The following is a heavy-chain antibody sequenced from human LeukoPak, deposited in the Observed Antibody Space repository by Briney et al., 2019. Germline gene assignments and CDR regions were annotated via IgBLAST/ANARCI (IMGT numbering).Heavy chain of an antibody. CDR3: ARLIYDSSGYYYFDH. D-gene: IGHD3-22*01. CDR2: IYYSGST. V-gene: IGHV4-39*01. CDR1: GGSISSSGYY. J-gene: IGHJ4*02. Sequence: SETLSLTCTVSGGSISSSGYYWGWIRQPPGKGLEWIGSIYYSGSTYDNPPLKSRVTMSVDTSKNQFSLRLSSVTAADTAVYYCARLIYDSSGYYYFDHWGQGTLVTVSS.